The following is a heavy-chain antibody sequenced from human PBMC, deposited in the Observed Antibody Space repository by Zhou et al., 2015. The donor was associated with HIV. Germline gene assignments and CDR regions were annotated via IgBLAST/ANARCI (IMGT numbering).Heavy chain of an antibody. D-gene: IGHD2-15*01. J-gene: IGHJ2*01. V-gene: IGHV1-69*01. CDR3: ASRYCSGGTCHSYWYFDL. CDR2: IIPILGSG. CDR1: GGTFSSSS. Sequence: QGQLVQSGAEVKKPGSSVKVSCEASGGTFSSSSVSWVRQAPGQGPEWMGGIIPILGSGTYAQKFQGRVTITADESTNTVYMELSSLRSEDTAVYFCASRYCSGGTCHSYWYFDLWGRGTLVTVSS.